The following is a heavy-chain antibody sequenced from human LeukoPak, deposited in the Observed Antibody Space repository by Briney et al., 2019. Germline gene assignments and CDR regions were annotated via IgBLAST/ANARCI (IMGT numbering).Heavy chain of an antibody. V-gene: IGHV1-2*02. D-gene: IGHD1-7*01. J-gene: IGHJ6*02. CDR2: INPNSGGT. Sequence: ASVKVSCEASGYTFTGYYMHWVRQAPGQGLEWMGWINPNSGGTNYAQKFQGRVTMTRDTSISTAYMELSRLRSDDTAVYYCARVHLDWNYVYYYGMDVWGQGSTVTVSS. CDR1: GYTFTGYY. CDR3: ARVHLDWNYVYYYGMDV.